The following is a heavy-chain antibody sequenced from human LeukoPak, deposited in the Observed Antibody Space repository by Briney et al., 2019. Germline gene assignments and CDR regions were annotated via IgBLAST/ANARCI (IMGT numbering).Heavy chain of an antibody. Sequence: PGGSLRLSCAASGFTFSNYWMTWVRQAPGKGLEWVGNVRQDGSVTNYVDSVKGRFTISRDNAKNSLYLQMNSLRAEDTAVYYCAREGTYYYYGMDVWGQGTTVTVSS. CDR3: AREGTYYYYGMDV. J-gene: IGHJ6*02. CDR1: GFTFSNYW. D-gene: IGHD1-1*01. V-gene: IGHV3-7*01. CDR2: VRQDGSVT.